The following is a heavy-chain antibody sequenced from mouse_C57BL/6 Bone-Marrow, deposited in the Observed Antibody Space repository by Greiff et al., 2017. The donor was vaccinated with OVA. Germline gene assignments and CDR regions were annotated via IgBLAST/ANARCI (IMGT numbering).Heavy chain of an antibody. Sequence: EVKLMESGGGLVQPGGSLKLSCAASGFTFSDYGMAWVRQAPRKGPEWVAFISNLAYSIYYADTVTGRFTISRENAKNTLYLEMSSLRSEDTAMYYCARDGSSYCWYFDVWGTGTTVTVSS. D-gene: IGHD1-1*01. CDR1: GFTFSDYG. V-gene: IGHV5-15*01. CDR2: ISNLAYSI. CDR3: ARDGSSYCWYFDV. J-gene: IGHJ1*03.